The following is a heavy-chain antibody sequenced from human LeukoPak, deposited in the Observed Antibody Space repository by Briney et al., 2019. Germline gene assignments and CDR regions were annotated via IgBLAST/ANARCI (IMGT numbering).Heavy chain of an antibody. CDR1: GISLSNYG. V-gene: IGHV3-23*01. Sequence: GGSLRLSCAVSGISLSNYGMSWVRQAPGKGLEWVAGISGSGGSTNYADSVKGRFTISRDNPKNTLYLQINRLRAEDTAVSFREKRGVVIRVILVGFHKEAYYFDSWGQGALVTVSS. J-gene: IGHJ4*02. CDR2: ISGSGGST. D-gene: IGHD3-22*01. CDR3: EKRGVVIRVILVGFHKEAYYFDS.